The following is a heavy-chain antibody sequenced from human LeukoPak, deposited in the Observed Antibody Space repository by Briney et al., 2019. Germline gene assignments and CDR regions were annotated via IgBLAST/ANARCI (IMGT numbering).Heavy chain of an antibody. D-gene: IGHD1-26*01. J-gene: IGHJ6*03. CDR3: ARDRSQYSGSYGYYYYYMDV. Sequence: GASVKVSCKASGYTFTSYYMHWVRQAPGQGLEWMGIINPSGGSTSYAQKFQGRVTMTRDTSTSTVYMELSSLRSEDTAVYYCARDRSQYSGSYGYYYYYMDVWGKGTTVTVSS. V-gene: IGHV1-46*01. CDR2: INPSGGST. CDR1: GYTFTSYY.